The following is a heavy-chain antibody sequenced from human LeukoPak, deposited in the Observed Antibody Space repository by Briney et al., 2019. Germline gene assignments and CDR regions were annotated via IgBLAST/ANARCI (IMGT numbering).Heavy chain of an antibody. CDR2: IYYSGST. J-gene: IGHJ4*02. D-gene: IGHD3-10*01. Sequence: NLSETLFLTCTVSGGSISSSSYYWGWIRQPPGKGLEWIGSIYYSGSTYYNPSLKSRVTISVDTSKNQFSLKLSSVTAADTAVYYCARLYYYGSGSYFFDYWGQGTLVTVSS. CDR1: GGSISSSSYY. CDR3: ARLYYYGSGSYFFDY. V-gene: IGHV4-39*07.